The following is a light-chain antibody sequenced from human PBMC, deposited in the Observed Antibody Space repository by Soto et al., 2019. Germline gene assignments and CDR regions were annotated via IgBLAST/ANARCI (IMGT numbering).Light chain of an antibody. V-gene: IGKV1-6*01. Sequence: AIQMTQSPSSLSXSVXXXXXIXXRAXQGIRNDLGWYQQKPGKAPKLLIYAASNLQTGVPSRFSGSGSGTDFTLTITSLQPDDFATYYCLQDYSYPRTFGQGTKLEIK. J-gene: IGKJ2*02. CDR2: AAS. CDR3: LQDYSYPRT. CDR1: QGIRND.